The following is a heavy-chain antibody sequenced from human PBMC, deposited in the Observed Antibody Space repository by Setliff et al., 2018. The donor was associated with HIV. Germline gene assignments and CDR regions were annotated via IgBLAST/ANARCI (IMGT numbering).Heavy chain of an antibody. V-gene: IGHV4-59*01. J-gene: IGHJ6*02. Sequence: PSETLSLTCKVSGAPISSYYWNWIRQPPGKGLERIGYIYNSGYTNYKPSLKSRVTISLDTSKNQFSLNLRSVTAADTAVYYCARGDGYRGNDAYYDSGMDVWGQGITVTVSS. CDR3: ARGDGYRGNDAYYDSGMDV. D-gene: IGHD5-12*01. CDR2: IYNSGYT. CDR1: GAPISSYY.